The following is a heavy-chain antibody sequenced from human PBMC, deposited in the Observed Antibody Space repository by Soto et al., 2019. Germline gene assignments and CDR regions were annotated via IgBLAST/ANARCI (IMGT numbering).Heavy chain of an antibody. D-gene: IGHD5-12*01. Sequence: SETLSLTCTVSGGSISSYYWSWIRQPPGKGLEWIGYIYYSGSTNYNPSLKSRVTISVDTSKNQFSLKLSSVTAADTAVYYCARARDGYNYRHAFDIWGQGTMVTVSS. V-gene: IGHV4-59*01. CDR2: IYYSGST. CDR3: ARARDGYNYRHAFDI. CDR1: GGSISSYY. J-gene: IGHJ3*02.